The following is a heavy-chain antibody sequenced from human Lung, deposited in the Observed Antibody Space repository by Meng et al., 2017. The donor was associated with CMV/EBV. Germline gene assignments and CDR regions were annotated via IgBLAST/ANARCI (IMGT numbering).Heavy chain of an antibody. CDR1: GGSFSGYY. CDR3: ARLVTNPYYYYGMDV. J-gene: IGHJ6*02. V-gene: IGHV4-34*01. Sequence: SXTXSLXCAVYGGSFSGYYWSWIRQPPGKGLKWIGEINHSGSTNYNPSLKSRVTISVDTSKNQFSLKLSSVTAADTAVYYCARLVTNPYYYYGMDVWGQGTTVTVSS. CDR2: INHSGST. D-gene: IGHD4-11*01.